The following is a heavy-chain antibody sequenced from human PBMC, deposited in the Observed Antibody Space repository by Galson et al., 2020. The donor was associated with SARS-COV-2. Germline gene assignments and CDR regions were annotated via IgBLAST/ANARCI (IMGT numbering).Heavy chain of an antibody. CDR3: AKYIVVVAAAESVDAFDI. V-gene: IGHV3-23*01. J-gene: IGHJ3*02. D-gene: IGHD2-2*01. Sequence: ESLSLSCAVSGFTFSSVDMSWVRQPPGKGLEWVSSIRSSGGSTYHAYSVKGRFTMSRDTTKNTPYLQMTNLRAEDTGVYYCAKYIVVVAAAESVDAFDIWGQGTMVTVSS. CDR2: IRSSGGST. CDR1: GFTFSSVD.